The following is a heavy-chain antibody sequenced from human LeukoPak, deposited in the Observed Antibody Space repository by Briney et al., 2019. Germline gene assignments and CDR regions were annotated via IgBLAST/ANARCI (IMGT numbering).Heavy chain of an antibody. CDR1: GGSISSSSYY. Sequence: SETLSLTCTVSGGSISSSSYYWGWIRQPPGKGLEWIGSIYYSGSTYYNPSLKSRVTISVDTSKNQFSLKLSSVTAADTAVYYCAREAAAGIKSGTYNWFDPWGQGTLVTVSS. D-gene: IGHD6-13*01. J-gene: IGHJ5*02. V-gene: IGHV4-39*07. CDR2: IYYSGST. CDR3: AREAAAGIKSGTYNWFDP.